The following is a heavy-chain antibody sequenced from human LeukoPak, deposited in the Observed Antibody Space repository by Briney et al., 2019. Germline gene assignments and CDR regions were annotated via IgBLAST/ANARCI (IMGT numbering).Heavy chain of an antibody. D-gene: IGHD2-2*01. CDR2: ISAYNGNT. J-gene: IGHJ5*02. V-gene: IGHV1-18*01. Sequence: GASVKVSCKASGYTFASYGISWVRQAPGQGLEWMGWISAYNGNTNYAQKLQGRVTMTTDTSTSTAYMELRSLRSDDTAVYYCATDHCSSTSCSNWFDPWGQGTLVTVSS. CDR3: ATDHCSSTSCSNWFDP. CDR1: GYTFASYG.